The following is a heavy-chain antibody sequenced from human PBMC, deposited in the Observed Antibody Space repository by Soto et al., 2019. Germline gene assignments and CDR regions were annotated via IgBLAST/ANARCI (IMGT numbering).Heavy chain of an antibody. D-gene: IGHD3-9*01. CDR1: GYTLTELS. CDR3: ARHGTTYYDILTGYYYYYGMDV. Sequence: ASVKVSCKVSGYTLTELSMHWVRQAPGKGLEWMGGFDPEDGETIYAQKFQGRVTMTEDTSTDTAYMELSSLRSDDTAVYYCARHGTTYYDILTGYYYYYGMDVWGQGTTVTVSS. V-gene: IGHV1-24*01. J-gene: IGHJ6*02. CDR2: FDPEDGET.